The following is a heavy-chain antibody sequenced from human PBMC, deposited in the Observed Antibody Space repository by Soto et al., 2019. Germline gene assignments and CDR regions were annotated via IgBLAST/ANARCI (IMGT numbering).Heavy chain of an antibody. D-gene: IGHD3-22*01. J-gene: IGHJ4*02. CDR3: VKESSSGTTLDY. CDR2: VSHSAGST. V-gene: IGHV3-23*01. CDR1: GFTFSTHV. Sequence: PWGSLRLSCGASGFTFSTHVMNWFRQAPGMGLEWVSTVSHSAGSTYYAESVKGRFTISRDNSKNTLYLQMNNLRAEDTGRYYCVKESSSGTTLDYWGQGTLVTVSS.